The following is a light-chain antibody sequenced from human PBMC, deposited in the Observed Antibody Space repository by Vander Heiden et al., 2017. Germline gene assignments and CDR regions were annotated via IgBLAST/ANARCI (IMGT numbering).Light chain of an antibody. CDR1: QSIAAY. CDR2: AAS. V-gene: IGKV1-39*01. Sequence: DIQMTQSPSFLSASVGDRVTMTCRASQSIAAYVNWYQQKPGTAPKLLIYAASNLQHGVPSRFSGSGSGTDFTLTISSLHPEDFATYFCQQSSGAPFIFGHGTRVDV. J-gene: IGKJ3*01. CDR3: QQSSGAPFI.